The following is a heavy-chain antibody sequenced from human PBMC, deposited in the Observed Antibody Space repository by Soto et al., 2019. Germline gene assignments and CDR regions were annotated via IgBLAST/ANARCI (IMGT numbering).Heavy chain of an antibody. CDR2: IDPSDSYT. D-gene: IGHD3-22*01. Sequence: GESLKISCKGSGYSFTSYWISWVRQMPGKGLEWMGRIDPSDSYTNYSPSFQGHVTISADKSISTAYLQWSSLEASDTAMYYCATTYYYDSSGMGPRRPRFFDYWGQGTLVTVSS. J-gene: IGHJ4*02. CDR1: GYSFTSYW. V-gene: IGHV5-10-1*01. CDR3: ATTYYYDSSGMGPRRPRFFDY.